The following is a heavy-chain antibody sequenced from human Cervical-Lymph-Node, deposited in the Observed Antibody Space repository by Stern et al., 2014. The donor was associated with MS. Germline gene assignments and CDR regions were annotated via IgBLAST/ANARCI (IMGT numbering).Heavy chain of an antibody. CDR1: GFTVSSSY. D-gene: IGHD5-18*01. CDR3: ARVGRGYISGYSFDY. Sequence: EVQLLESGGGLIQPGGSLRLSCAASGFTVSSSYMSWVRQAPGKGLEWVSAIHHGGATYYADSVKGRFTISRDNSKNTLYFQMSSLRAEDMAVYYCARVGRGYISGYSFDYWAQGTLVTVSS. CDR2: IHHGGAT. V-gene: IGHV3-53*01. J-gene: IGHJ4*02.